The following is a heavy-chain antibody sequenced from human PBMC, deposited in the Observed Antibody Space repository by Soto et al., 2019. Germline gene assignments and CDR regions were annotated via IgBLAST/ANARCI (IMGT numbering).Heavy chain of an antibody. CDR3: AKDHEPNSGYDPPYYYYGMDV. J-gene: IGHJ6*02. CDR2: ISGSGGST. CDR1: GFTFSSYA. D-gene: IGHD5-12*01. Sequence: PGGSLRLSCAASGFTFSSYAMSWVRQAPGKGLEWVSAISGSGGSTYYADSVKGRFTISRGNSKNTLYLQMNSLRAEDTAVYYCAKDHEPNSGYDPPYYYYGMDVWRQGTTVTVSS. V-gene: IGHV3-23*01.